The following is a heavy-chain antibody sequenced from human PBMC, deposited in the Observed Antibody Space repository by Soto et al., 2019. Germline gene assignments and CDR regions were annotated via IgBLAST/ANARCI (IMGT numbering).Heavy chain of an antibody. CDR1: GYTLTNYA. Sequence: QVQLVQSAAEVKKPGASVKVSCKASGYTLTNYAISWVRQAPGQGPEWMGGINTYNGNSNYAQKFQGRVTMTTDTSTNTAYMELRSLTSDDTAVYYCASDCTGGSCFCIYWGQGTLVTVSS. V-gene: IGHV1-18*01. CDR3: ASDCTGGSCFCIY. CDR2: INTYNGNS. J-gene: IGHJ4*02. D-gene: IGHD2-15*01.